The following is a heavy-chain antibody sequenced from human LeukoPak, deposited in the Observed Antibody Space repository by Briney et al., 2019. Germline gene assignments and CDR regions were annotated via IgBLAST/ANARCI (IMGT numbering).Heavy chain of an antibody. CDR2: INRDGSST. D-gene: IGHD3-22*01. CDR3: ARGLTYYYGSSGYYYTY. V-gene: IGHV3-74*01. Sequence: GGSLRLSCVASGFTFSSYWMHWVRQAPGKGLVWVSRINRDGSSTSYADSVKGRFTISRDNARNTLYLQMNSLRAEDAAVYYCARGLTYYYGSSGYYYTYWGQGTLVTVSS. J-gene: IGHJ4*02. CDR1: GFTFSSYW.